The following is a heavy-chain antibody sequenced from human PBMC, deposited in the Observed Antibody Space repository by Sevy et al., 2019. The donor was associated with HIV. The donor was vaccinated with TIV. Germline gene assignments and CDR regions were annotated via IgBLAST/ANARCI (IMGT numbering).Heavy chain of an antibody. CDR2: ISGSGGST. V-gene: IGHV3-23*01. J-gene: IGHJ6*02. CDR1: GFIFGTYA. CDR3: AKGDRTFYGMDV. Sequence: GGSLRLSCAASGFIFGTYAMSWVRQAPGKGLEWVSAISGSGGSTYYADSLKGRFTISRDNSKKKLYLKMNSLRAEDTDVYYCAKGDRTFYGMDVWGQGTTVTVSS.